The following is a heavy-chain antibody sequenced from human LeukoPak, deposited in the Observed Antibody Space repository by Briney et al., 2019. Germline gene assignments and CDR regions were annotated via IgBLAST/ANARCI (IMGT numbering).Heavy chain of an antibody. V-gene: IGHV3-64*02. CDR1: GFNFRAYG. CDR2: ISADGGTT. Sequence: GGSLRLSCVASGFNFRAYGMHWVRQAPGQGLEYISAISADGGTTFHAESVKGRFTISRDNSKNTLYLQMGSLRIDDSALYYXARGRGGPPFDFWGHGTLITVSS. D-gene: IGHD3-10*01. J-gene: IGHJ4*01. CDR3: ARGRGGPPFDF.